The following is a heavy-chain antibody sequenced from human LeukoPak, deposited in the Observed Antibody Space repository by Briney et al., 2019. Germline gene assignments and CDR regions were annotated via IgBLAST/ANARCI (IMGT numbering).Heavy chain of an antibody. V-gene: IGHV3-23*01. Sequence: GGSLRLSCAGSGFTFSGYAMSWVRQAPGKGLEWVSAISGSGGSTYYADSVKGRFNVSRYNSKNTLYLQMNSLRAEDTAVYYCATSTKGSDGYYAVDYWGQGTLVTVSS. CDR1: GFTFSGYA. CDR3: ATSTKGSDGYYAVDY. J-gene: IGHJ4*02. D-gene: IGHD3-3*01. CDR2: ISGSGGST.